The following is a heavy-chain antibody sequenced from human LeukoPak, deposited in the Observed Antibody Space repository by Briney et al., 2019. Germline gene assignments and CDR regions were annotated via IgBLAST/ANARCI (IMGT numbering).Heavy chain of an antibody. D-gene: IGHD3-16*01. CDR3: ARDFNWAWDY. J-gene: IGHJ4*02. V-gene: IGHV3-30*02. CDR2: IRHDGSDK. CDR1: GLRVTTYG. Sequence: GGSLRLSCAPSGLRVTTYGMHWVSHAPGEWREWVSFIRHDGSDKYYAESVKGRFTISKDDSKNTQYLQMNSLRSEDTAIYYCARDFNWAWDYWGQGALVTVSS.